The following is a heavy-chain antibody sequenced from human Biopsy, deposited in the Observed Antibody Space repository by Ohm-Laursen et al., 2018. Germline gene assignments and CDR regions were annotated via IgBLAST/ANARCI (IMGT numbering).Heavy chain of an antibody. CDR3: VRGVDYYDPYHYYALDV. Sequence: GTLSLTCVVYGESFNGYYWSWIRQTPGKGLEWIGEINHSGRTNYNPSLKSRVTISVDTSKDQFSLKVRSVTAADTAVYYCVRGVDYYDPYHYYALDVWGQGTTVTVSS. D-gene: IGHD3-22*01. CDR1: GESFNGYY. CDR2: INHSGRT. J-gene: IGHJ6*02. V-gene: IGHV4-34*01.